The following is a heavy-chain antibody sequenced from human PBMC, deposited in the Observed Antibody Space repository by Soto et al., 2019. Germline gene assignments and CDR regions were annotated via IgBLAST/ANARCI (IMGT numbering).Heavy chain of an antibody. V-gene: IGHV1-8*01. CDR1: GYTFTSYD. Sequence: ASVKVSCKASGYTFTSYDINWVRQATGQGLEWMGWMNPNRGNTGYAQKFQGRITMTRNTSISTAYMELSSLRSEDTAVYYCARGPSRRGGTGWFDPWGQGTLVTVSS. CDR3: ARGPSRRGGTGWFDP. CDR2: MNPNRGNT. J-gene: IGHJ5*02. D-gene: IGHD2-15*01.